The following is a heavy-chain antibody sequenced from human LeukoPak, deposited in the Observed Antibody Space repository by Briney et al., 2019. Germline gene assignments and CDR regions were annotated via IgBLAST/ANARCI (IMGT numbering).Heavy chain of an antibody. D-gene: IGHD3-16*01. V-gene: IGHV3-48*03. J-gene: IGHJ4*02. CDR1: GFTFSSYE. Sequence: PGGSLRLSCAASGFTFSSYEMNWVRQAPGKGLEWVSYISSSGSTIYYADSVKGRFTISRDNAKNSLYLQINSLRAEDTALYYCVRGGELVGSYFDYWGPRTLVTVSS. CDR3: VRGGELVGSYFDY. CDR2: ISSSGSTI.